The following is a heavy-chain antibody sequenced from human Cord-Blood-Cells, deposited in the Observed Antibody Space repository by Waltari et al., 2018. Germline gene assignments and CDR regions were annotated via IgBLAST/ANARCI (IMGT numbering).Heavy chain of an antibody. D-gene: IGHD6-13*01. CDR1: GGTFRSSA. Sequence: VQLLQSGAEVKKPGSSVKVSCKASGGTFRSSAISWVRQAPGQGLEWMGGIIPIFGTANYAQKFQGRVTITADESTSTAYMELSSLRSEDTAVYYCARGDSSYWYFDLWGRGTLVTVSS. V-gene: IGHV1-69*12. CDR3: ARGDSSYWYFDL. J-gene: IGHJ2*01. CDR2: IIPIFGTA.